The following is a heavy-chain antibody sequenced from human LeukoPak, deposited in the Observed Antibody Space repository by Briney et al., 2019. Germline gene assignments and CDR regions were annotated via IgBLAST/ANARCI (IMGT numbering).Heavy chain of an antibody. J-gene: IGHJ4*02. V-gene: IGHV4-39*01. CDR2: IYYSGST. Sequence: PSQTLSLTCTVSGGSISSSSYYWGWFRQPPGKELEWIGCIYYSGSTYYNPSLKSRVTISVDTSKNQFSLKLSAVTATDTAVYDRARQRAGGAFVYWGQGTMVTVSS. CDR3: ARQRAGGAFVY. D-gene: IGHD3-16*01. CDR1: GGSISSSSYY.